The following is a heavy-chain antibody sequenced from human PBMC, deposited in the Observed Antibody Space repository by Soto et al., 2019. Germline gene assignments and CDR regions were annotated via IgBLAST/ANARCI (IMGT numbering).Heavy chain of an antibody. CDR3: AREPGGRGYYYYGMDV. CDR2: ISSSSSYI. Sequence: GGSLSLSCAASGFTFSSYSMNWVRQAPGKGLEWVSSISSSSSYIYYADSVKGRFTISRDNAKNSLYLQMNSLRAEDTAVYYCAREPGGRGYYYYGMDVWGQGTTVTVSS. D-gene: IGHD3-16*01. CDR1: GFTFSSYS. J-gene: IGHJ6*02. V-gene: IGHV3-21*01.